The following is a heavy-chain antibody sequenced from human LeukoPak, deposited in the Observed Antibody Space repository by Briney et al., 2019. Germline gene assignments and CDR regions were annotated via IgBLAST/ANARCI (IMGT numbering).Heavy chain of an antibody. J-gene: IGHJ4*02. D-gene: IGHD6-6*01. CDR1: GASMSSHY. V-gene: IGHV4-59*11. CDR2: IYHTGNT. CDR3: AKEGGPARPGLDS. Sequence: SETLSLTCTVSGASMSSHYWTWMRQDPGTGLEWIGNIYHTGNTSYNPALESRVTISLDTSNNQFSLKLTSVTAADTAVYYCAKEGGPARPGLDSWGQGTLVTVSS.